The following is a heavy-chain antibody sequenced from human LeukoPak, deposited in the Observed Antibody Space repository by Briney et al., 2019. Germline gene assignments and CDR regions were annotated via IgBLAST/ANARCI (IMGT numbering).Heavy chain of an antibody. J-gene: IGHJ4*02. CDR2: IWYDGSNK. V-gene: IGHV3-33*06. CDR3: AKVRDGYTRYYFDY. CDR1: GFTFSSYG. D-gene: IGHD5-24*01. Sequence: GGSLRLSCAASGFTFSSYGMHWVRQAPGKGLEWVAVIWYDGSNKYYADSVKGRFTISRDNSKNTLYLQMNSLRAEDTAVCYCAKVRDGYTRYYFDYWGQGTLVTVSS.